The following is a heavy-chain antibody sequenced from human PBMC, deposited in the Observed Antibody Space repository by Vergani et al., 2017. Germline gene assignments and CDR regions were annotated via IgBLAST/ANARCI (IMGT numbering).Heavy chain of an antibody. Sequence: QVQLVQSGAEVKKPGASVKVSCKASGYTFTGYYMHWVRQAPGQGLEWMGIINPSGGSTSYAQKFQGRVTMTRDTSTSTVYMELSSLRSEDTAVYYCAREGIAAAGTSYYYYGMDVWGQGTTVTVSS. CDR3: AREGIAAAGTSYYYYGMDV. CDR2: INPSGGST. D-gene: IGHD6-13*01. V-gene: IGHV1-46*01. CDR1: GYTFTGYY. J-gene: IGHJ6*02.